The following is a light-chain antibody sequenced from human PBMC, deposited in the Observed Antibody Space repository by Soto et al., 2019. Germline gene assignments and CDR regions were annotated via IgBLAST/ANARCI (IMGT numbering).Light chain of an antibody. Sequence: EIVLTQSPATLSLSPGERATLSCRASQSVSIYLAWYQQKPGQAPRLLIYGASIRATGIPARFSGSGSGTDFTLTITRLEPEDFAVYYCQQYGSSLTFGGGTKVDIK. V-gene: IGKV3-20*01. CDR2: GAS. CDR1: QSVSIY. CDR3: QQYGSSLT. J-gene: IGKJ4*01.